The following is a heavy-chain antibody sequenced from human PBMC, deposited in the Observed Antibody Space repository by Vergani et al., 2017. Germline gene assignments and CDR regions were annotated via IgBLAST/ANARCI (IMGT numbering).Heavy chain of an antibody. CDR3: ARVEMATEGPLHYYYGMDV. V-gene: IGHV4-59*01. CDR1: GGSISSYY. Sequence: QVQLQESGPGLVKPSETLSLTCTVSGGSISSYYWSWIRQPPGKGLEWIGYIYYSGSTNYNPSLKSRVTIAVDTSKHQFSLKLSSVTAADTAVYYCARVEMATEGPLHYYYGMDVWGQGTTVTVSS. CDR2: IYYSGST. J-gene: IGHJ6*02. D-gene: IGHD5-24*01.